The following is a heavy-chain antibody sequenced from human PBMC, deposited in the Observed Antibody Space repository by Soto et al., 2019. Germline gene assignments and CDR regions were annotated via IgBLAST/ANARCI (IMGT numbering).Heavy chain of an antibody. J-gene: IGHJ4*02. CDR1: GFTFSSYG. Sequence: GGSLRLSCAASGFTFSSYGMHWVRQAPGKGLEWVAVIWYDGSNKYYADSVKGRFTISRDNSKNPLYLQMNSLRAEDTAVYYCARDGEAPTITTDYSGQGPLVTVSS. D-gene: IGHD4-4*01. V-gene: IGHV3-33*01. CDR2: IWYDGSNK. CDR3: ARDGEAPTITTDY.